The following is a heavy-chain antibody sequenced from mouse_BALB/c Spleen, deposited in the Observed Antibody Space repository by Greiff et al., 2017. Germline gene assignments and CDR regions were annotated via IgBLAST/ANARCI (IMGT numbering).Heavy chain of an antibody. J-gene: IGHJ3*01. V-gene: IGHV2-9*02. CDR3: ASLRTTWTAY. CDR2: IWAGGST. D-gene: IGHD2-12*01. CDR1: GFSLTSYG. Sequence: VHLVESGPGLVAPSQSLSITCTISGFSLTSYGVHWVRQPPGKGLEWLGVIWAGGSTNYNSALMSRLSISKDNSKSQVFLKMNSLQTDDTAMYYCASLRTTWTAYWGQGTLVTVSA.